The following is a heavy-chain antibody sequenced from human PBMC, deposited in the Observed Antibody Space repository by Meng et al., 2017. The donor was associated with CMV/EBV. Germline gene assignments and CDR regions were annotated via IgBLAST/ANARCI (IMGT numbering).Heavy chain of an antibody. CDR3: ARVGPGGRGALDY. CDR2: IYTSGST. D-gene: IGHD3-10*01. Sequence: CTVSGGSISSSYWSWIRQPAGKGLEWIGRIYTSGSTHYNPSLKSRVTMSVDTSKNQFSLKLSSVTAADTAVYYCARVGPGGRGALDYWGQGTLVTVSS. V-gene: IGHV4-4*07. CDR1: GGSISSSY. J-gene: IGHJ4*02.